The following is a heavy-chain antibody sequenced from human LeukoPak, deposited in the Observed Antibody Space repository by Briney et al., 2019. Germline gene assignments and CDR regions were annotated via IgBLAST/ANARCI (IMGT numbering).Heavy chain of an antibody. D-gene: IGHD3-10*01. Sequence: GGSLRLSCAASGFTFSSYWTHWVRQAPGKGLVWVSRINSDGSSTSYADSVKGRFTISRDNAKNTLYLQMNSLRAEDTAVYYCARDGVVRGVMTAPPAYYYYYYGMDVWGQGTTVTVSS. CDR2: INSDGSST. V-gene: IGHV3-74*01. CDR3: ARDGVVRGVMTAPPAYYYYYYGMDV. J-gene: IGHJ6*02. CDR1: GFTFSSYW.